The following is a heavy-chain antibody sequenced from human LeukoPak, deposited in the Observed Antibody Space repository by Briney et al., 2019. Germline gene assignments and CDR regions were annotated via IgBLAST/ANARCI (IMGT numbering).Heavy chain of an antibody. CDR2: IYYSGST. D-gene: IGHD6-13*01. CDR3: ARDQQLVLDY. CDR1: GGSISSYY. V-gene: IGHV4-59*01. Sequence: SGTLSLTCTVSGGSISSYYWSWIRQPPGKGLEWIGYIYYSGSTNYNPSLKSRVTISVDTSKNQFSLKLSSVTAADTAVYYCARDQQLVLDYWGQGTLVTVSS. J-gene: IGHJ4*02.